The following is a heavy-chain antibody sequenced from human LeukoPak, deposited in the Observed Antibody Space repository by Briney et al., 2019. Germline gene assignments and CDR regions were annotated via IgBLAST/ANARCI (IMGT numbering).Heavy chain of an antibody. Sequence: PGGSLRLSCAAPGFTFSSYSMNWVRQAPGKGLEWVSSISSSSSYIYYADSVKGRFTISRDNAKNSLYLQMNSLRAEDTAVYYCARDSGSYAFDIWGQGTMVTVSS. D-gene: IGHD1-26*01. CDR2: ISSSSSYI. J-gene: IGHJ3*02. CDR1: GFTFSSYS. V-gene: IGHV3-21*01. CDR3: ARDSGSYAFDI.